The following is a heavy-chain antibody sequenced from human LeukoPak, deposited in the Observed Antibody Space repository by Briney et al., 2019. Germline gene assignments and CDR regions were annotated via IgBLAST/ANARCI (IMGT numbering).Heavy chain of an antibody. D-gene: IGHD6-19*01. J-gene: IGHJ4*02. CDR3: ARPVIAVAGTEYYFDY. CDR2: MNPNSGNT. CDR1: GYTFTSYD. V-gene: IGHV1-8*01. Sequence: ASVKVSCKASGYTFTSYDINWVRQATGQGLEWMGWMNPNSGNTGYAQKLQGRVTMTTDTSTSTAYMELRSLRSDDTAVYYCARPVIAVAGTEYYFDYWGQGTLVTVSS.